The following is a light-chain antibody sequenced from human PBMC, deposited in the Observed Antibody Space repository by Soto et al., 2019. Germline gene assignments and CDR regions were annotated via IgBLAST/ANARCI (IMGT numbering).Light chain of an antibody. CDR3: QQYYNWPPYT. J-gene: IGKJ2*01. Sequence: EVVMTQSPATLSVSPGDRATLSCRASQSVVTNVAWYQQKPGQAPRLLVYGASTRATGIPARFTGFGSGTDFTLTISGLQSDDFAVYYCQQYYNWPPYTFGQGTKLQIK. V-gene: IGKV3-15*01. CDR2: GAS. CDR1: QSVVTN.